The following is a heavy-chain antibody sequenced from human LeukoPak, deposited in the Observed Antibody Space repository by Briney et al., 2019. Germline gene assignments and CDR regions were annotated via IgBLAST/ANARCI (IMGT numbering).Heavy chain of an antibody. Sequence: PSETLSLTCTVSGGSISSFYWSWIRQPPGKGLEWIGYIYYSGNTNYNPSFKSRVTISVGTSKNQFSLKLSSVTAADTAVYYRARLTGTYLDYWGQGTLVTVSS. D-gene: IGHD1/OR15-1a*01. CDR1: GGSISSFY. CDR3: ARLTGTYLDY. CDR2: IYYSGNT. V-gene: IGHV4-59*01. J-gene: IGHJ4*02.